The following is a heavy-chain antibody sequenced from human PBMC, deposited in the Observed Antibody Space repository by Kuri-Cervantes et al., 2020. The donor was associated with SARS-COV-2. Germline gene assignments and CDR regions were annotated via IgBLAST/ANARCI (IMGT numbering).Heavy chain of an antibody. CDR1: GGSISGHY. CDR2: IFYSGST. D-gene: IGHD4-11*01. Sequence: SETLSLTCTVSGGSISGHYWSWIRQPPGKGLEWIGNIFYSGSTNYNPSLKSRVTMSVATSKNQFSLKLNSVTAADTAVYYCATASPMTTVTNNWFDPWGQGTLVTVSS. J-gene: IGHJ5*02. V-gene: IGHV4-59*11. CDR3: ATASPMTTVTNNWFDP.